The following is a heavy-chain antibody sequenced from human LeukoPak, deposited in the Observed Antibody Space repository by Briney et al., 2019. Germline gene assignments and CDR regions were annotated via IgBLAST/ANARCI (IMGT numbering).Heavy chain of an antibody. J-gene: IGHJ4*02. D-gene: IGHD4-17*01. CDR1: GFTLSDYY. CDR2: ISTSGSTI. CDR3: ARHSETVTTWDY. Sequence: PGGSLRLSCAASGFTLSDYYMSWIRQAPGKGLEWVSYISTSGSTIYYADSVKGRFTISRDNAKNSLYLQMNSLRAEDTALYYCARHSETVTTWDYWGQGTLVTVSS. V-gene: IGHV3-11*01.